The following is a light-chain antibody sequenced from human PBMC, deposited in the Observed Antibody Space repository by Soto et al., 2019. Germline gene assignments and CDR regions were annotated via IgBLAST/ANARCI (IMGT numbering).Light chain of an antibody. CDR2: DAS. V-gene: IGKV1-33*01. J-gene: IGKJ2*01. CDR3: QQYDNLPPYT. Sequence: DIPMTQSPSSLSASVGDRVTITCQASQDLSNYLNWYQQKPGKAPKLLIYDASNLEIGVPSRFSGSGSGTDFTFTISSPQPEDIATYYCQQYDNLPPYTFGQGTKLEIK. CDR1: QDLSNY.